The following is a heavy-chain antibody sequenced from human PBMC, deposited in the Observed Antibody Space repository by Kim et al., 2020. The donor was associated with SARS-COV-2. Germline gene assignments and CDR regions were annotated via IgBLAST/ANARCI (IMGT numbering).Heavy chain of an antibody. J-gene: IGHJ6*02. CDR2: ISWNSGSI. CDR1: GFTFDDYA. D-gene: IGHD6-6*01. Sequence: GGSLRLSCAASGFTFDDYAMHWVRQAPGKGLEWVSGISWNSGSIGYADSVKGRFTISRDNAKNSLYLQMNSLRAEDTALYYCAKDFTPDSSVGGMDVWGQGTTVTVSS. V-gene: IGHV3-9*01. CDR3: AKDFTPDSSVGGMDV.